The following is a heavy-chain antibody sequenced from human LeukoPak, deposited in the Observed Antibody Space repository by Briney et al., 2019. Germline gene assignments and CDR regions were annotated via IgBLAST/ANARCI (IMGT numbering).Heavy chain of an antibody. J-gene: IGHJ4*02. CDR3: TSLAAAGRIDY. CDR2: IRSKANSYAT. Sequence: GGSLRLSCAASGYTFSGSAMHWVRQAPGKGLEWVGRIRSKANSYATAYAASVKGRFTISRDDSKNTAYLQMNSLKTEDTAVYYCTSLAAAGRIDYWGQGTLVTVSS. D-gene: IGHD6-13*01. CDR1: GYTFSGSA. V-gene: IGHV3-73*01.